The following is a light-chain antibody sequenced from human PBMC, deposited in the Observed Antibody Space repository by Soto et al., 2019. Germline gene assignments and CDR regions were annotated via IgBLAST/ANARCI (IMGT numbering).Light chain of an antibody. V-gene: IGKV1D-12*01. CDR2: AAS. CDR3: QQTHSFPLS. Sequence: DMQMTQSPSSVAASIGDRVTIPGRGRQVSRNWLAWYQQTPGKAPELLIFAASSMQSGVPSRFSGRGSGTEFTLTIDSLQPEDFATYYCQQTHSFPLSFGGGTKVDIK. J-gene: IGKJ4*01. CDR1: QVSRNW.